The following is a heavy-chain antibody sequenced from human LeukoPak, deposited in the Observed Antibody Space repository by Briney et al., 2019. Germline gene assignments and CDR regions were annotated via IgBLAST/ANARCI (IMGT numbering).Heavy chain of an antibody. V-gene: IGHV5-51*01. CDR1: YW. D-gene: IGHD1-1*01. J-gene: IGHJ4*02. Sequence: YWSWVRQPPGKGLEWMGLIYPGDSDTRYRPSFQGQVTISVDKSISTAYLQWSSLKASDTAMYYCARQDGNSKYYFDYWGQGTLVTVSS. CDR2: IYPGDSDT. CDR3: ARQDGNSKYYFDY.